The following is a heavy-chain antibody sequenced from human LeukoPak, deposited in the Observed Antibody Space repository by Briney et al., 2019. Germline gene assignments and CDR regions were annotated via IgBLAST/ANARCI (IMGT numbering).Heavy chain of an antibody. CDR3: VYSSSWYTGFDY. CDR1: GFTVSSNY. Sequence: AGSLRLSCAASGFTVSSNYMSWVRQAPGKGLKWVSVIYTGGSTYYAESVKGRFTISRDKSKNTLYLQMNSLRAEDTAVYYCVYSSSWYTGFDYWGQGTLVTVSS. D-gene: IGHD6-13*01. V-gene: IGHV3-53*01. J-gene: IGHJ4*02. CDR2: IYTGGST.